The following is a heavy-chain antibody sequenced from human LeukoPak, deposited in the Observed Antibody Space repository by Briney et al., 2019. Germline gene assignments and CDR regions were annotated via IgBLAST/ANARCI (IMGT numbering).Heavy chain of an antibody. D-gene: IGHD3-10*01. CDR1: GFTFSSYS. Sequence: PGGSLRLSCAASGFTFSSYSMNWVRQAPGKGLGWVSYISSSSSSTIYYADSVEGRFTISRDNAKNSLYLQMNSLRDEDTAVYYCARKSGNDYGMDVWGQGTTVTVSS. J-gene: IGHJ6*02. CDR3: ARKSGNDYGMDV. V-gene: IGHV3-48*02. CDR2: ISSSSSSTI.